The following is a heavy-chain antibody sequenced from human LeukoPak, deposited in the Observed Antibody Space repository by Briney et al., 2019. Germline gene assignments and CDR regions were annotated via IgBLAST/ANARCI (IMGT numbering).Heavy chain of an antibody. V-gene: IGHV4-39*07. D-gene: IGHD6-19*01. CDR3: ASNQWPKWYFDL. Sequence: SETLSLTCTVSGGSISSNGYYWGWIRQPPGKGREWIGSVYYSGSTFDNPSLKSRVTISIDKCRNQLSLKLRSVIAADTAVYYCASNQWPKWYFDLWGRGTLVTVSS. CDR2: VYYSGST. CDR1: GGSISSNGYY. J-gene: IGHJ2*01.